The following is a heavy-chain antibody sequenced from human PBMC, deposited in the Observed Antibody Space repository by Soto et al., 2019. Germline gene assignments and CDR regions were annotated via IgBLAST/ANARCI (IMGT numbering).Heavy chain of an antibody. J-gene: IGHJ3*02. CDR1: GFTFSSYD. CDR2: IGTAGDT. V-gene: IGHV3-13*01. D-gene: IGHD1-1*01. Sequence: EVQLVESGGGLVQPGGSLRLSCAASGFTFSSYDMHWVRQATGKGLEWVSAIGTAGDTYYPGSVKGRFTISRENAKNSLYLQMNSLRAGDTAVYYCARGKYHPAGAFDIWGQGTMVTVSS. CDR3: ARGKYHPAGAFDI.